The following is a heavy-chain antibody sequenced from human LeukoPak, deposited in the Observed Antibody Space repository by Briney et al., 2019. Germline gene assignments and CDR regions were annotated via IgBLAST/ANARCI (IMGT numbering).Heavy chain of an antibody. V-gene: IGHV4-59*01. Sequence: PSETLSLTCTVSGGSISNYFWNWIRQPPGKGLESIGYIYYSGSSNYNPSLKSRVTISLDTSKNQFSLRLSSVTAADTAVYYCARFPGSAEYRHYYYMDVWGKGTTVTVPS. CDR2: IYYSGSS. CDR1: GGSISNYF. D-gene: IGHD2-15*01. CDR3: ARFPGSAEYRHYYYMDV. J-gene: IGHJ6*03.